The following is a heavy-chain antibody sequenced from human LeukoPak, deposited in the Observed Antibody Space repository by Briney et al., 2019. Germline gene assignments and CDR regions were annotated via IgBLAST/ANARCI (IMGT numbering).Heavy chain of an antibody. CDR1: GGTFSSYA. J-gene: IGHJ4*02. D-gene: IGHD1-20*01. Sequence: ASVKVSCKASGGTFSSYAISWVRQAPEQGLEWMGWMHPNSGDTGYAHNLQGRITITRDSSTATVFMELSSLRSEDTAMYYCARGRLNGNVDFWGQGTLVTVSS. CDR2: MHPNSGDT. V-gene: IGHV1-8*03. CDR3: ARGRLNGNVDF.